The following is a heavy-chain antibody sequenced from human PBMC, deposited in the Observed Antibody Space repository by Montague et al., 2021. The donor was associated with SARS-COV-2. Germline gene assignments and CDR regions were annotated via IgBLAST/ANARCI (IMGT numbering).Heavy chain of an antibody. V-gene: IGHV4-59*01. CDR2: VHYTGST. CDR3: ARAQNTCFIANCVNYFEV. D-gene: IGHD1-1*01. CDR1: GGSISSYY. J-gene: IGHJ4*02. Sequence: SETLSLTCVVSGGSISSYYWSWIWQSPGKGLEWIGYVHYTGSTKNNPSLKTRVTLSLDTPKNHFSLKLSSVTAADTAVYYCARAQNTCFIANCVNYFEVWGLGALVTVSS.